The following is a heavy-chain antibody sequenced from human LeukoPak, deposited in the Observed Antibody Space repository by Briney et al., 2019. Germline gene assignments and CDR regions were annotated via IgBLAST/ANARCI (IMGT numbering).Heavy chain of an antibody. CDR3: ARDGFSYSYDSSGYYYPAY. J-gene: IGHJ4*02. V-gene: IGHV3-30*19. Sequence: PGRSLRLSCAASGFTFSSYGMHWVRQAPGKGLEWVAVISYDGSNKYYAHSVKGRFTFSRDNSKNTLFLQMNSLRAEDTAVYYCARDGFSYSYDSSGYYYPAYWGQGTLVTVSS. D-gene: IGHD3-22*01. CDR2: ISYDGSNK. CDR1: GFTFSSYG.